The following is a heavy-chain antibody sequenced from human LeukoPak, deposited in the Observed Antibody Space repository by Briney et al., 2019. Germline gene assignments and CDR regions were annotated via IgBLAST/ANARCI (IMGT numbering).Heavy chain of an antibody. CDR1: GGSISSSSFY. D-gene: IGHD3-10*01. J-gene: IGHJ4*02. V-gene: IGHV4-39*01. CDR2: IYYSGTT. Sequence: PSETLSLTCTVSGGSISSSSFYWGWIRPPPGKRLEWIGSIYYSGTTYYNPSLKSRVTISVDTSKNQFSLRLSSATAADTAVYYCASHQYGSGSYYHDYWGQGTLVTVFS. CDR3: ASHQYGSGSYYHDY.